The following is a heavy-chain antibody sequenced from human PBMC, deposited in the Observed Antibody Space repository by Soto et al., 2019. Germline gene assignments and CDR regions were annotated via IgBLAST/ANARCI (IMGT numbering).Heavy chain of an antibody. CDR3: ATLVEYYGSGSYYYYFDY. J-gene: IGHJ4*02. Sequence: SVKVSCKVSGYTLTELSMHWVRQAPGKGLEWMGGFDPEDGETIYAQKFQGRVTMTEDTSTDTAYMELSSLRSEDTAVYYCATLVEYYGSGSYYYYFDYWGQGTLVTVSS. CDR1: GYTLTELS. CDR2: FDPEDGET. D-gene: IGHD3-10*01. V-gene: IGHV1-24*01.